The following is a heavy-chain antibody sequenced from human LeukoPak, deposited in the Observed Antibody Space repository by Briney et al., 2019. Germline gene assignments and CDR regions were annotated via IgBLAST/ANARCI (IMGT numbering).Heavy chain of an antibody. CDR2: ISSSGSTI. D-gene: IGHD3-3*01. Sequence: GGSLRLSCAASGFTFSSYEMNWVRQAPGKGLEWASYISSSGSTIYYADSVKGRFTISRDNAKNSLYLQMNSLRAEDTAVYYCARANYDFWSGYYTFSLYYYYMDVWGKGTTVTVSS. J-gene: IGHJ6*03. CDR3: ARANYDFWSGYYTFSLYYYYMDV. V-gene: IGHV3-48*03. CDR1: GFTFSSYE.